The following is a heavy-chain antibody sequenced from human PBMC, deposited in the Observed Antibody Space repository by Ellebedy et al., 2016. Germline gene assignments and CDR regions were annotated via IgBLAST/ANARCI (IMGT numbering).Heavy chain of an antibody. CDR3: ARDQSSGWYTGWFDP. Sequence: GESLKISXAASGFTFSSYGMHWVRQAPGKGLEWVAVIWYDGSNKYYADSVKGRFTISRDNSKNTLYLQMNSLRAEDTAVYYCARDQSSGWYTGWFDPWGQGTLVTVSS. CDR1: GFTFSSYG. CDR2: IWYDGSNK. D-gene: IGHD6-19*01. J-gene: IGHJ5*02. V-gene: IGHV3-33*01.